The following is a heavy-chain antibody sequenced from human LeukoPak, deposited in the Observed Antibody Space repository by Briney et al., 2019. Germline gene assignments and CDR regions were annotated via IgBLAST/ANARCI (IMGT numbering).Heavy chain of an antibody. CDR3: ARAATYFYGSVTYDWFES. D-gene: IGHD3-10*01. CDR2: IESNGLT. Sequence: PGGSLRLSCEASGFTFSSYWMHWVRQIPGKGLMWVSRIESNGLTLYADSVRDRFTISRDNGKNTIYPQMNNLRVDDTAIYYCARAATYFYGSVTYDWFESWGQGTLVTVSS. J-gene: IGHJ5*01. V-gene: IGHV3-74*01. CDR1: GFTFSSYW.